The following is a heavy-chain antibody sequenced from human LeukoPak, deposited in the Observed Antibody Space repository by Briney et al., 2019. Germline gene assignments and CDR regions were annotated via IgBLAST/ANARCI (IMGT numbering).Heavy chain of an antibody. CDR1: GGSISSDAYR. Sequence: SETLSFTCTVPGGSISSDAYRWGWIRHPPGKGLEWIGNIYYSGYTYYNPSLKSRVTISVDTSKNQLSLKLTSVTAADTAVYYCARHDYSGSLNWSGPWGQGTLITVSS. J-gene: IGHJ5*02. D-gene: IGHD3-10*01. V-gene: IGHV4-39*01. CDR3: ARHDYSGSLNWSGP. CDR2: IYYSGYT.